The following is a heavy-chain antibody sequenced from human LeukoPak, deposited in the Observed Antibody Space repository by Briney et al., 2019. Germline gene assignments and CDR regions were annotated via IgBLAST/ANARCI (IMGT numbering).Heavy chain of an antibody. CDR3: VKAAGEENGYDFFFEH. V-gene: IGHV3-30*18. J-gene: IGHJ4*02. Sequence: PGRSLRLSCAASGFNFNNYDMHWVRQAPGKGLEWVAVISVDGEKSYYADSVKGRFTISRDNSKSTLFLQMNSLRAEDTAVYFCVKAAGEENGYDFFFEHWGQGTLVTVS. CDR2: ISVDGEKS. D-gene: IGHD3/OR15-3a*01. CDR1: GFNFNNYD.